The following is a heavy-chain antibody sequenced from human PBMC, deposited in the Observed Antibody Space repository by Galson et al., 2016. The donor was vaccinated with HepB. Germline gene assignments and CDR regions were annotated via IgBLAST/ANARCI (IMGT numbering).Heavy chain of an antibody. J-gene: IGHJ4*02. V-gene: IGHV3-9*01. CDR3: AKDISAGAAASGCFDC. D-gene: IGHD6-13*01. Sequence: SLRLSCAASGFTFDEYAMHWVRQAPGKGLEWVSTISWNSGTIHYMDSVKGRFTTSRDNAKNSLYLQMDGLKTEDTALYYCAKDISAGAAASGCFDCWGQGTLVTVSS. CDR1: GFTFDEYA. CDR2: ISWNSGTI.